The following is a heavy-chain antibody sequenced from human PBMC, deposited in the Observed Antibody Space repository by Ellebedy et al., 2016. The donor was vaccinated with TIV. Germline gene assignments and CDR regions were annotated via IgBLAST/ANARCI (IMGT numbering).Heavy chain of an antibody. D-gene: IGHD2-15*01. CDR1: GFIFSNYG. V-gene: IGHV3-7*01. CDR2: IKEDGSTI. Sequence: GGSLRLXCVASGFIFSNYGMHRVRQALGKGLDWVANIKEDGSTIYYVDSVKGRFTISRDNAKNSLYLQMNSLRTEDTAVYYCARAIGSGDGTWGQGALVTVSS. CDR3: ARAIGSGDGT. J-gene: IGHJ5*02.